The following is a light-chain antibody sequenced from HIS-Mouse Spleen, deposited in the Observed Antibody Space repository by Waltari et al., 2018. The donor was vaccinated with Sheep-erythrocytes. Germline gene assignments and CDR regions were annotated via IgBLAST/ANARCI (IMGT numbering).Light chain of an antibody. CDR2: DVS. J-gene: IGLJ1*01. CDR3: CSYAGSYNHV. Sequence: QSALTQPRSMSGSPGQSVTISCTGTSSDVGGYNYVSWYQQHPGKAPKLMIYDVSKRPSGVPYRFSSAKSGNTASLTISGLQAEDETDYYCCSYAGSYNHVFATGTKVTVL. V-gene: IGLV2-11*01. CDR1: SSDVGGYNY.